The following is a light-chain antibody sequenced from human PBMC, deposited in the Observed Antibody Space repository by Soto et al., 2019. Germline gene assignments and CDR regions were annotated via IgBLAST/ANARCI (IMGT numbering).Light chain of an antibody. V-gene: IGKV3D-15*01. CDR3: QEYNKWRPIT. Sequence: EIVMTQSPGTLSVSPGERVTLSCRASQSVGNNLAWHQQKPGQAPRLLIYGASNRATGIPARFSGSGSGTDFTLTISSLEPEDAAVYYCQEYNKWRPITFGGGTKVDIK. CDR2: GAS. CDR1: QSVGNN. J-gene: IGKJ4*01.